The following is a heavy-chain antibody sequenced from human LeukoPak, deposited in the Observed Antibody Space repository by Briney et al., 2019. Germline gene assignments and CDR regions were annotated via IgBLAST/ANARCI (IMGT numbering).Heavy chain of an antibody. CDR2: ISSSSSYI. CDR1: GFTFSSYS. D-gene: IGHD6-19*01. Sequence: GGSLRLSCAASGFTFSSYSMNWVRQAPGKGLEWASSISSSSSYIYYADSVKGRFTISRDNAKNSLYLQMNSLRAEDTAVYYCARAGQWLVLEEYYFDYWGQGTLVTVSS. CDR3: ARAGQWLVLEEYYFDY. V-gene: IGHV3-21*01. J-gene: IGHJ4*02.